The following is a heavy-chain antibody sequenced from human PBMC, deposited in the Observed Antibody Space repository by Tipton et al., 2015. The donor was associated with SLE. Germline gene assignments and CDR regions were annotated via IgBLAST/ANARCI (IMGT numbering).Heavy chain of an antibody. CDR2: ISHSGGD. V-gene: IGHV4-39*07. Sequence: TLSLTCTVSGGSISSSSYYWSWIRQPPGKRLEWIGEISHSGGDNYNPSLKSRATVSLARSNNEFSLRLNSVTAADTAVYYCARGVAGYFHYCYMDVWGKGTTVTISS. J-gene: IGHJ6*03. CDR3: ARGVAGYFHYCYMDV. CDR1: GGSISSSSYY.